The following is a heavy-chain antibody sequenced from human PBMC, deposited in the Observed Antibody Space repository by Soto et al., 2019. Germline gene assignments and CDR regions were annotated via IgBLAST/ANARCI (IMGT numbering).Heavy chain of an antibody. J-gene: IGHJ4*02. CDR1: GFTFDDYA. CDR3: VSIAVAGTEYFDY. D-gene: IGHD6-19*01. CDR2: ISWNSGSI. V-gene: IGHV3-9*01. Sequence: GGSLTLSCAASGFTFDDYAMHWVRQAPGKGLEWVSGISWNSGSIGYADSVKGRFTISRDNAKNSLYLQMNSLRAEDTALYYCVSIAVAGTEYFDYWGQGTLVTVSS.